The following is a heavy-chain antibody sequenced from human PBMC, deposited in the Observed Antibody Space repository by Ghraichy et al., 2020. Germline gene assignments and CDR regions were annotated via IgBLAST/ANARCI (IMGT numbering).Heavy chain of an antibody. CDR1: EFTFSRYW. V-gene: IGHV3-7*03. CDR2: IKQDGSEK. Sequence: GGSLRLSCAASEFTFSRYWMNWVRQAPGKGLEWVANIKQDGSEKHYVDSVKGRFTISRDNAKNSLYLQMNSLRAEDTAVYYCAREAEYDSRGYSLEDAFDIWGQGTMVTVSS. CDR3: AREAEYDSRGYSLEDAFDI. J-gene: IGHJ3*02. D-gene: IGHD3-22*01.